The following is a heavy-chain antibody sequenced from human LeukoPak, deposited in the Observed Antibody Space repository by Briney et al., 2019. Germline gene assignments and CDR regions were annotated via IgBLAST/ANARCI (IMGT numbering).Heavy chain of an antibody. CDR3: ARGWSAWFDP. J-gene: IGHJ5*02. D-gene: IGHD2-8*01. V-gene: IGHV4-34*01. Sequence: PSETLSLTCAVYGGSFSGYYWSWIRQPPGKGLEWIGEINHSGSTNYNPSLKSRVTISVDKSKNQFSLKLSSVTAADTAVYYCARGWSAWFDPWGQGTLVTVSS. CDR1: GGSFSGYY. CDR2: INHSGST.